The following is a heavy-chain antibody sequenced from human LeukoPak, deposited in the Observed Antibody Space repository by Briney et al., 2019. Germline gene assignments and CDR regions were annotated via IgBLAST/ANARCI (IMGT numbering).Heavy chain of an antibody. Sequence: SETLSLTCTVSGGSISSPSYYWGWIRQPPGKGLEWIGSISYYGTAYPDPSLKSRVTISIDTSRSRFSLKLSSVTAADTAMYYCARLGIPASGKLYFDYWGQGILVTVSS. CDR1: GGSISSPSYY. D-gene: IGHD6-13*01. CDR2: ISYYGTA. J-gene: IGHJ4*02. V-gene: IGHV4-39*01. CDR3: ARLGIPASGKLYFDY.